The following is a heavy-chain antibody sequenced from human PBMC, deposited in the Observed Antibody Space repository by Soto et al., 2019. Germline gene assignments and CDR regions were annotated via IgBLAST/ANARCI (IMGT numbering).Heavy chain of an antibody. D-gene: IGHD6-19*01. CDR3: ARPLVAPVAGPYYYGMDV. CDR1: GFTFSTYG. Sequence: GSLRISCAASGFTFSTYGFNWVRQAPGKGLEWVAVIWYDGNTKYYADSVKGRFTISRDNSKNTLYLQMNSLTDEDTAVYYCARPLVAPVAGPYYYGMDVWGQGTKVTVYS. CDR2: IWYDGNTK. V-gene: IGHV3-33*01. J-gene: IGHJ6*02.